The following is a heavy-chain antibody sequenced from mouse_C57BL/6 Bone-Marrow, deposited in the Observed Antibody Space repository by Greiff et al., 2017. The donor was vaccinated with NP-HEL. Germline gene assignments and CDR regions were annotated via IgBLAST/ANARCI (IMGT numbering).Heavy chain of an antibody. D-gene: IGHD1-1*01. J-gene: IGHJ1*03. V-gene: IGHV1-55*01. CDR1: GYTFTSYW. CDR3: AREVAYYGSSHWYFDV. CDR2: IYPGSGST. Sequence: QVQLQQPGAELVKPGASVKMSCKASGYTFTSYWITWVKQRPGQGLEWIGDIYPGSGSTNYNEKFKSKATLTVDTSSSTAYMQLSSLTSEDSAVYYCAREVAYYGSSHWYFDVWGTGTTVTVSS.